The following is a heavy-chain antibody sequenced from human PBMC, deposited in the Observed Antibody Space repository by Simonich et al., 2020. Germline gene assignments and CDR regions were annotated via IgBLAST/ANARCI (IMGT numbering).Heavy chain of an antibody. Sequence: EVQLVESGGGLVKPGGSLRLSCAASGFTFSSYTMNWVRQAPGKGVDVVSSIRSSSSNIYYADSVKGRFTISRDNAKNSLYLQMNSLRAEDTAVYYCARGIVGASGAFDIWGQGTMVTVSS. V-gene: IGHV3-21*01. J-gene: IGHJ3*02. D-gene: IGHD1-26*01. CDR2: IRSSSSNI. CDR3: ARGIVGASGAFDI. CDR1: GFTFSSYT.